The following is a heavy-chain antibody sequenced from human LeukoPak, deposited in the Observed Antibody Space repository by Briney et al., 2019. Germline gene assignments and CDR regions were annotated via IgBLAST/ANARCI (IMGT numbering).Heavy chain of an antibody. D-gene: IGHD3-10*01. V-gene: IGHV3-23*01. CDR2: ISGSGGST. Sequence: GGSLRLSCAASGFTFNDYDINWVRQAPGKGLEWVSAISGSGGSTYYADSVKGRFTISRDNSKNTLYLQMNSLRAEDTAVYYCAKPPPTMVRGAYDYWGQGTLVTVSS. J-gene: IGHJ4*02. CDR1: GFTFNDYD. CDR3: AKPPPTMVRGAYDY.